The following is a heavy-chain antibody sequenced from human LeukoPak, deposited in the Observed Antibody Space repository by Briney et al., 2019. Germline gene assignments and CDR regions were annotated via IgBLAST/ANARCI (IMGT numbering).Heavy chain of an antibody. D-gene: IGHD3/OR15-3a*01. Sequence: GGSLRLSCAASGFTFSNYWMSWVRQAPGKGLEWVANIKQDGSAKYYVDSVKGRFTISRDNAKNSLYLQMNSLRAEDTAVYYCARGAWTAYYFDYWGQGTLVTVSS. CDR1: GFTFSNYW. V-gene: IGHV3-7*01. CDR2: IKQDGSAK. J-gene: IGHJ4*02. CDR3: ARGAWTAYYFDY.